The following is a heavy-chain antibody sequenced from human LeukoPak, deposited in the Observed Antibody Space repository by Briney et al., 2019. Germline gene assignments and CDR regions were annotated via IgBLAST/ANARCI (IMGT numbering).Heavy chain of an antibody. CDR2: ISYDGSNK. CDR3: AKDMGRSSMVRGVTDQPYFDY. D-gene: IGHD3-10*01. Sequence: PGRSLRLSCAASGFTFSSYGMHWVRQASGKGLEWVAVISYDGSNKYYADSVKGRFTISRDNSKNTLYLQMNSLRAEDTAVYYCAKDMGRSSMVRGVTDQPYFDYWGQGTLVTVSS. V-gene: IGHV3-30*18. CDR1: GFTFSSYG. J-gene: IGHJ4*02.